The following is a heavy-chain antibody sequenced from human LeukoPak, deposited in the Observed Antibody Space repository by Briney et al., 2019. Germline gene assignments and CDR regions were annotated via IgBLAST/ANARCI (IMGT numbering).Heavy chain of an antibody. CDR3: ARLRPPLSGSYWDFDY. Sequence: PSETLSLTCTVSSGSIGNNYWSWIRQPPGKGLEWIGYIYYSGSTNYNPSLKSRVTISVDTSKNQFSLKLSSVTAADTAVYYCARLRPPLSGSYWDFDYWGQGTLVTVSS. J-gene: IGHJ4*02. CDR2: IYYSGST. D-gene: IGHD1-26*01. V-gene: IGHV4-59*08. CDR1: SGSIGNNY.